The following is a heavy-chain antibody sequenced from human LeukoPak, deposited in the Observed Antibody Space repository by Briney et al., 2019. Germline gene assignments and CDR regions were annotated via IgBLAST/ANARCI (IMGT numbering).Heavy chain of an antibody. V-gene: IGHV4-59*01. CDR3: ASTMVRGAEVDWFDP. Sequence: SETLSLTCTVSGGSISSYYWSWIRQPPGKGLEWIGYIYYSRSTNYNPSLKSRVTISVDTSKNQFSLKLSSVTAADTAVYYCASTMVRGAEVDWFDPWGQGTLVTVSS. D-gene: IGHD3-10*01. J-gene: IGHJ5*02. CDR2: IYYSRST. CDR1: GGSISSYY.